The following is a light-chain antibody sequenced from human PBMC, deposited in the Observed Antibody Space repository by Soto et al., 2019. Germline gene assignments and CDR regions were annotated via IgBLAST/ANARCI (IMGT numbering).Light chain of an antibody. CDR3: ASYGGYYVV. CDR2: DVT. V-gene: IGLV2-8*01. Sequence: QSVLTQPPSASGSPGQSVAISCTGTSSDVGGYDYVSGFQQNPGKALKLMIYDVTKRPSGVPDRFSGSKSGNTASLTVSGLQAEDEAYYYCASYGGYYVVFGGGTKLTVL. CDR1: SSDVGGYDY. J-gene: IGLJ2*01.